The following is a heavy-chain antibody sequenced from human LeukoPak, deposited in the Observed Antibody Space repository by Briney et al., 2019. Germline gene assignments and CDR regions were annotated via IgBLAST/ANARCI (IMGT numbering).Heavy chain of an antibody. CDR3: ARDSSGWYYYFDY. CDR2: ISGSGGST. CDR1: GFTFSSYA. Sequence: GGSLRLSCAASGFTFSSYAMSWVRQAPGKGLEWVSAISGSGGSTYYADSVKGRFTISRDNSKNTLYLQMNSLRAEDTAVYYCARDSSGWYYYFDYWGQGTLVTVSS. J-gene: IGHJ4*02. D-gene: IGHD6-19*01. V-gene: IGHV3-23*01.